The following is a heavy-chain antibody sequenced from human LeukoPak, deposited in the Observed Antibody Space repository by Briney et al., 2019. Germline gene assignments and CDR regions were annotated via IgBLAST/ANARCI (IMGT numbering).Heavy chain of an antibody. D-gene: IGHD3-10*01. V-gene: IGHV3-33*06. CDR1: GFTFSSYG. CDR3: AKLRFGEIFDY. J-gene: IGHJ4*02. Sequence: GRSLRLSCAASGFTFSSYGMHWVRQAPGKGLEWVAVIWYDGSNKYYADSVKGRFTISRDNSKNTLYLQMNSLRAEDTAVYYCAKLRFGEIFDYWGQGTLVTVSS. CDR2: IWYDGSNK.